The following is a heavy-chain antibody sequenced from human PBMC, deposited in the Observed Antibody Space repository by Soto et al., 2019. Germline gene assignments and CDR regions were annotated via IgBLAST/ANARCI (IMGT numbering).Heavy chain of an antibody. Sequence: QVQLQESGPGLVKPSQTLSLTCTVSGGSISSGGYYWSWIRQHPGKGLEWIGYTHYSGSTHYNPSLKSRVIISVDTSKNQFSLKLSSVTAADTAVYYCARYVLVLFGESRPNWFDPWGQGTLVTVSS. CDR3: ARYVLVLFGESRPNWFDP. J-gene: IGHJ5*02. CDR2: THYSGST. D-gene: IGHD3-10*01. V-gene: IGHV4-31*03. CDR1: GGSISSGGYY.